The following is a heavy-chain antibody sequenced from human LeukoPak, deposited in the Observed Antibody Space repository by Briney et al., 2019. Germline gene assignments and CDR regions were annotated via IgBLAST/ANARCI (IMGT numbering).Heavy chain of an antibody. CDR3: ARGGPVDIVATISF. J-gene: IGHJ4*02. D-gene: IGHD5-12*01. V-gene: IGHV3-7*01. Sequence: PGGSLLLSCAASGFTFSSYWMSWVRPAPGKGREWVANIKQDGSEKYYVDSVKGRFTISRDNAKNSLYLQMNSLRAEDTAVYYCARGGPVDIVATISFWGQGTLVTVSS. CDR1: GFTFSSYW. CDR2: IKQDGSEK.